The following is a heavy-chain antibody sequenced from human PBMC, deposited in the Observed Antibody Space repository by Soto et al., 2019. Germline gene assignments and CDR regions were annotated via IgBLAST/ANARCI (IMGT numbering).Heavy chain of an antibody. D-gene: IGHD6-6*01. Sequence: PGGSLRLSCAASGFTVSSNYMSWVRQAPGKGLEWVSVVYSGESKLYADSVKGRFTISRDNFKNTLYLQMNRLRAEDTAVYYCPRDPSRRSSLGWFDPWGQGALVTVSS. J-gene: IGHJ5*02. V-gene: IGHV3-53*01. CDR1: GFTVSSNY. CDR2: VYSGESK. CDR3: PRDPSRRSSLGWFDP.